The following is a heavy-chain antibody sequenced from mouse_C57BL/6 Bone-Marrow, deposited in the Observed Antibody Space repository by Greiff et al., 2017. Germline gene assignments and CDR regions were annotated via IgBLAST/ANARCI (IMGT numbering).Heavy chain of an antibody. D-gene: IGHD3-2*02. CDR3: ARPLQTAQATAWFAY. J-gene: IGHJ3*01. CDR2: ISGGGGNT. V-gene: IGHV5-9*01. CDR1: GFTFSSYT. Sequence: EVMLVESGGGLVKPGGSLKLSCAASGFTFSSYTMSWVRQTPEKRLEWVATISGGGGNTYYPDSVKGRFTISRDNAKNTLYLQMSSLRSEDTALYYCARPLQTAQATAWFAYWGQGTLVTVSA.